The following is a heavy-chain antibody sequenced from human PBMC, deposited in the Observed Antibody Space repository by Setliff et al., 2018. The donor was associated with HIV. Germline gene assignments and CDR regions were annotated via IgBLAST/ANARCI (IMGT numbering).Heavy chain of an antibody. J-gene: IGHJ4*02. CDR3: ARVKTGDPLYFDH. CDR2: IIPILGIA. D-gene: IGHD7-27*01. Sequence: GASVKVSCKASGGTFSSYAISWVRQAPGQGLEWMGGIIPILGIANYAQKFQGRVTITSDTSASTAYLELSSLKSEDMAVYYCARVKTGDPLYFDHWGQGTLVTVSS. V-gene: IGHV1-69*10. CDR1: GGTFSSYA.